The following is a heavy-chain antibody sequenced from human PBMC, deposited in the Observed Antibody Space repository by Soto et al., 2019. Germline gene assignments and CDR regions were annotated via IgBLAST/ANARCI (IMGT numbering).Heavy chain of an antibody. CDR1: GFSLSTNGVG. CDR2: IYWYDSK. J-gene: IGHJ4*02. V-gene: IGHV2-5*01. D-gene: IGHD4-17*01. CDR3: VHKGYGDYPIVS. Sequence: QITLKESGPTLAKPTQTLTLTCTFSGFSLSTNGVGVGWIRQPPGKALEWLAVIYWYDSKHYSPSLESRLTITKDTSKNQVVLTMTNMDPVDTATYYCVHKGYGDYPIVSWGQGTLVTVSS.